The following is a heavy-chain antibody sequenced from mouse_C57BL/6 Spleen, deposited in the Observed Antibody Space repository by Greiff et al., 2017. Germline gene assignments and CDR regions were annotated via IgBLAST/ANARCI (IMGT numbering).Heavy chain of an antibody. CDR1: GFTFSSYT. CDR3: ARHHYSMDY. V-gene: IGHV5-9*01. Sequence: EVKLMESGGGLVKPGGSLKLSCAASGFTFSSYTMSWVRQTPEKRLEWVATISGGGGNTYYPDSVKGRFTISRDNAKNTLYLQMSSLRSEDTALYYCARHHYSMDYWGQGTSVTVSS. J-gene: IGHJ4*01. CDR2: ISGGGGNT.